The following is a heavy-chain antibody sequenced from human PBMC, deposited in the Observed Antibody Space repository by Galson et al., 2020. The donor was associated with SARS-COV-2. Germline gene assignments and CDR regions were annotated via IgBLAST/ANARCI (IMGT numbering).Heavy chain of an antibody. J-gene: IGHJ4*02. CDR1: GFSLSTSGVN. CDR2: IYYNDDK. CDR3: AHRYCSSGMCYSGYFGY. D-gene: IGHD2-15*01. Sequence: SGPTLVKPTQTLTLTCTFSGFSLSTSGVNVGWIRQPPGKALEWLALIYYNDDKRYSPSLKSRLSITKDTSKNQVVLTMTNMDPVDTATYYCAHRYCSSGMCYSGYFGYWGQGTLVTVSS. V-gene: IGHV2-5*01.